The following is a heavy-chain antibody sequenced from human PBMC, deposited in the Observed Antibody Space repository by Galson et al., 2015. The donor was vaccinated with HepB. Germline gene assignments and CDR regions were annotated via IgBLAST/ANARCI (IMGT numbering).Heavy chain of an antibody. Sequence: SLRLSCAASGFTFSNYDMNWVRLAPGKGLQWVAFISSGDNSREYGDSVKGRFSISRDNAKNSLYLEMSSLRAEDTAVYYCARARAKLQNVVVIPAALDSWGQGTLVSVSS. CDR2: ISSGDNSR. CDR3: ARARAKLQNVVVIPAALDS. CDR1: GFTFSNYD. V-gene: IGHV3-48*03. J-gene: IGHJ4*02. D-gene: IGHD2-2*01.